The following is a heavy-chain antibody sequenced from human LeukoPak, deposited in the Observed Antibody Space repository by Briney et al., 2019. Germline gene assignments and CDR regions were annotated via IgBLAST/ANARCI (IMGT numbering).Heavy chain of an antibody. V-gene: IGHV3-30*04. Sequence: GGSLRLSCAASGFTFSSFAMHWVRQAPGKGLEWVAVISYDGSNKYYADSVKGRFTISRDNSKSTLYLQMNSLRTEDTAVYYCARPFHSSLDYWGQGTLVTVSS. CDR2: ISYDGSNK. CDR1: GFTFSSFA. D-gene: IGHD6-13*01. J-gene: IGHJ4*02. CDR3: ARPFHSSLDY.